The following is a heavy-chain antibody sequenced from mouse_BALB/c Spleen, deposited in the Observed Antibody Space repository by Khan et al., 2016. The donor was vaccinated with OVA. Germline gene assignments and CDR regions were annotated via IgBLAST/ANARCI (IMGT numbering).Heavy chain of an antibody. Sequence: EVELVESGGDLVKPGGSLKLSCAASGFTFSTYGMSWVRQTPDKRLEWGATISSGGSYTYYPDNVQGRFTISRDNAKNTLYLQMSSLKSEDTAMYYGARLAYYYNSEGFAYWGQGTLVTVSA. J-gene: IGHJ3*01. D-gene: IGHD1-1*01. CDR2: ISSGGSYT. CDR3: ARLAYYYNSEGFAY. V-gene: IGHV5-6*01. CDR1: GFTFSTYG.